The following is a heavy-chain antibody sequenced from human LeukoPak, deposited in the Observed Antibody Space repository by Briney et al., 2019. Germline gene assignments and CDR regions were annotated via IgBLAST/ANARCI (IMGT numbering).Heavy chain of an antibody. CDR3: AMGLAGYPLPYDY. Sequence: ASVKVSCKVSGYTLSQLSMHWVRQAPGKGLEWMGGFDAENGVTIYAQRLQGRVTMTEDTSTETAYMELSGLRSEDTAVYYCAMGLAGYPLPYDYWGQGTLVTVSS. CDR1: GYTLSQLS. V-gene: IGHV1-24*01. J-gene: IGHJ4*02. CDR2: FDAENGVT. D-gene: IGHD3-9*01.